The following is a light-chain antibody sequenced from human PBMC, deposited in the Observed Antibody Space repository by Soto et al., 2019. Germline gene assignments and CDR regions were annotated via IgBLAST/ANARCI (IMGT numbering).Light chain of an antibody. CDR3: QQRSNWPPLT. J-gene: IGKJ4*01. CDR1: QSVSSY. V-gene: IGKV3-11*01. Sequence: EIVLTQSPATLSLSPGERATLSCRASQSVSSYLAWYQQKPGQAPRLLIYDASNRATGIPARLSGSGSGTDFTLTTSSLVAEDVAVYYCQQRSNWPPLTFGGGTKVEIK. CDR2: DAS.